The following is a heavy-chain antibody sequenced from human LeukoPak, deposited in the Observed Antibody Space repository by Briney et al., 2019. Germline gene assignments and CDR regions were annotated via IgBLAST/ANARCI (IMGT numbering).Heavy chain of an antibody. CDR1: GFTFSSYG. J-gene: IGHJ4*02. CDR2: VWYDGSDK. Sequence: PGGSLRLSCAASGFTFSSYGMHWVRQAPGKGLEWVAVVWYDGSDKYYADSVKGRFTISRDNSKNTLYLQMNSLRVEDTAVYYCARYTAAAALDYWGQGTRVTVSS. CDR3: ARYTAAAALDY. D-gene: IGHD6-25*01. V-gene: IGHV3-33*01.